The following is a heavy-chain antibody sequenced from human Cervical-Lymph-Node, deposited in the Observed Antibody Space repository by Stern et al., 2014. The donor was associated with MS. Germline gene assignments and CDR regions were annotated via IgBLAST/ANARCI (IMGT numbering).Heavy chain of an antibody. V-gene: IGHV4-4*07. CDR3: ARAASGYYFDY. D-gene: IGHD5-12*01. Sequence: QLQLQESGPGLVKPSETLSLTCIVSGGSIRGYYWTWIRQPAGKGPEWIGRIYSSGTTDYNPSLRSRVTVSADTSTTQLSLKRISVTAADTAVYYCARAASGYYFDYWGQGTLVTVSS. J-gene: IGHJ4*02. CDR2: IYSSGTT. CDR1: GGSIRGYY.